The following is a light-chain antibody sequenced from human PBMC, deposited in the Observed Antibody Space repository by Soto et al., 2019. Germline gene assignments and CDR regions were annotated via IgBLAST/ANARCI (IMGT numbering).Light chain of an antibody. CDR2: KAS. J-gene: IGKJ4*01. CDR1: QSISSW. V-gene: IGKV1-5*03. CDR3: QQYHSYSLT. Sequence: DIQMTQSPSTLSASVGDRVTITCRASQSISSWLAWYQQKPGKAPKLLIYKASSLEGGVPSRFSGSGSGTDFTLTISSLXXXXXXXXYCQQYHSYSLTFGGGTKVDIK.